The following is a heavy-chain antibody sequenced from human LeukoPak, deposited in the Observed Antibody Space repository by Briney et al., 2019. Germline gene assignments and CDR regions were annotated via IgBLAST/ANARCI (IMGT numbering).Heavy chain of an antibody. CDR1: GFTFSSYW. V-gene: IGHV3-7*01. CDR3: ARDWRVGVWGSYRLILDY. J-gene: IGHJ4*02. CDR2: IKQDGSEK. Sequence: GGSLRLSCAASGFTFSSYWMSWVRQAPGKGLEWVANIKQDGSEKYYVDSLKGRFTISRDNAKNSLYLQMNSLRAEDTAVYYCARDWRVGVWGSYRLILDYWGQGTLVTVSP. D-gene: IGHD3-16*02.